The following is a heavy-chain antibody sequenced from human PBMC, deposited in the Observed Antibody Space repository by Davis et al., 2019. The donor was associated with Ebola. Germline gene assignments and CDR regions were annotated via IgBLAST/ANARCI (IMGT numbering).Heavy chain of an antibody. D-gene: IGHD3-3*02. CDR1: GYTFTTYG. CDR2: ISAYSGNT. Sequence: ASVKVSCKASGYTFTTYGISWVRQAPGQGLEWMVWISAYSGNTNYAQKLQGRVTMTTDTSTSTAYMELRSLRSDDTAVYYCAKDLSPKGFDYWGQGTLVTVSS. V-gene: IGHV1-18*04. J-gene: IGHJ4*02. CDR3: AKDLSPKGFDY.